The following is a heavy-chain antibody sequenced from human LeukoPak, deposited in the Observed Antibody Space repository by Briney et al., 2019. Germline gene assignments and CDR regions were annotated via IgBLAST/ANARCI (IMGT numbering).Heavy chain of an antibody. CDR1: GYTLTELS. CDR2: FDPEDGET. CDR3: ATVHGDPWGYYYGMDV. D-gene: IGHD4-17*01. Sequence: ASVKVSCKVSGYTLTELSMHWVRQAPGKGLEWMGGFDPEDGETIYAQKFQGRVTMTEDTSTDTAYMELSSLRSEDTAVYYCATVHGDPWGYYYGMDVWGQGTTVTVSS. J-gene: IGHJ6*02. V-gene: IGHV1-24*01.